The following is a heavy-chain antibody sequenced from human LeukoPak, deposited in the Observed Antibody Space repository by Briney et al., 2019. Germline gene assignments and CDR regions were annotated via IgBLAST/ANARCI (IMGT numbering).Heavy chain of an antibody. Sequence: PGGSLRLSCAASGFTFSSYSMNWVRQAPGMGLEWVSSISSSSTYIYYADSVKGRFTISRDNTKNSLYLQMNSLRAEDTAVYYCARFQGAHYWGQGTLVTASS. V-gene: IGHV3-21*01. CDR1: GFTFSSYS. CDR2: ISSSSTYI. J-gene: IGHJ4*02. D-gene: IGHD4/OR15-4a*01. CDR3: ARFQGAHY.